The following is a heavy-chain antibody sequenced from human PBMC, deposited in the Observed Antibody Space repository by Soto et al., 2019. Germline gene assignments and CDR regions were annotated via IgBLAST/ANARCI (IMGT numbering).Heavy chain of an antibody. CDR3: ATRTVAAAISRYYYYGMDV. CDR2: FDPEDGET. D-gene: IGHD6-13*01. V-gene: IGHV1-24*01. Sequence: ASVKVSCKVSGYTLTELSMHWVRQAPGKGLEWMGGFDPEDGETIYAQKFQGRVTMTEDTSTDTAYMELSSLRSEDTAVYYCATRTVAAAISRYYYYGMDVWGQGTTVTVSS. CDR1: GYTLTELS. J-gene: IGHJ6*02.